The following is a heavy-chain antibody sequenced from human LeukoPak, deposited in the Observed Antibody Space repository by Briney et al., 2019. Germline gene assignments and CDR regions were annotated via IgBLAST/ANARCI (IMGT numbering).Heavy chain of an antibody. J-gene: IGHJ4*02. V-gene: IGHV3-23*01. CDR3: AKDFAQAAAAGISSFHPDFFGRASIRPFDY. CDR1: GFSFSSYA. Sequence: GGSLRLSCAASGFSFSSYAMSWVRRAPGEGREWGSAISGSGGSTYYADSVKGRFTISRDNSKNTLYLQMNSLRAEDTAVYYCAKDFAQAAAAGISSFHPDFFGRASIRPFDYWGQGTLVTVSS. CDR2: ISGSGGST. D-gene: IGHD6-13*01.